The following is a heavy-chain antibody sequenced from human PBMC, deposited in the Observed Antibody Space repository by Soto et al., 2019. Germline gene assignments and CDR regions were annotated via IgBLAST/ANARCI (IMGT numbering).Heavy chain of an antibody. J-gene: IGHJ6*02. V-gene: IGHV6-1*01. CDR3: ARDLEAAAGTHYYYGMDV. D-gene: IGHD6-13*01. CDR1: GDSVSSNSAA. Sequence: SQTLSLTCAISGDSVSSNSAAWNWIRQSPSRGLEWLGRTYYRSKWYNDYAVSVKSRITINPDTSKNQFSLQLNSVTPEDTAVYYCARDLEAAAGTHYYYGMDVWRQGTTVTVSS. CDR2: TYYRSKWYN.